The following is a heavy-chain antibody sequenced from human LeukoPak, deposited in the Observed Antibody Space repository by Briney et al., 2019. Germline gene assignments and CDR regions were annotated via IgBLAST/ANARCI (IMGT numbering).Heavy chain of an antibody. CDR2: ISSSGSLV. J-gene: IGHJ4*02. CDR3: ARDSLHNYGGTGYGYYFDY. CDR1: GFDFNIYE. D-gene: IGHD4/OR15-4a*01. V-gene: IGHV3-48*03. Sequence: GGSLRLSCAASGFDFNIYEMIWVRQAPGKEPEWISYISSSGSLVYYADSVRGRFTVSRDNAQKSLFLQMNGLRVEDTAMYYCARDSLHNYGGTGYGYYFDYWGQGTPVTVSS.